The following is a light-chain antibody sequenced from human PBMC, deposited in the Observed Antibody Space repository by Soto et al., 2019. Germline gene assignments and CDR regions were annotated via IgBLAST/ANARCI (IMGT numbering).Light chain of an antibody. CDR1: QSVSSSY. CDR3: QQYCSSPPYT. Sequence: EIVLTQSPGTLSLSPGARAILSCRASQSVSSSYFALYQHKPGQAPRLLIYGASIRATGIPDRFSGSGSGTDFTLTISRLEPEDVAVYYCQQYCSSPPYTFGQGTKLEIK. CDR2: GAS. V-gene: IGKV3-20*01. J-gene: IGKJ2*01.